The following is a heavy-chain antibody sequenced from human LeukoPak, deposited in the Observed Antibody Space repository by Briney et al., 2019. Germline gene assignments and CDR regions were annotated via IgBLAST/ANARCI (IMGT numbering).Heavy chain of an antibody. V-gene: IGHV4-34*01. D-gene: IGHD1-26*01. J-gene: IGHJ5*02. CDR2: INHSGST. CDR3: ARGRIVGATTPWFDP. Sequence: SETLSLTCAVYGGSFSGYYWSWIRQPPGKGLEWIGEINHSGSTNYNPSLKSRVTISVDTSKNQFSLKLSSVTAADTAVYYCARGRIVGATTPWFDPWGQGTLVTVSS. CDR1: GGSFSGYY.